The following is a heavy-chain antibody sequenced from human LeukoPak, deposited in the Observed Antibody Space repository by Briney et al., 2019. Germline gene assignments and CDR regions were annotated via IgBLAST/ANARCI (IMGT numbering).Heavy chain of an antibody. CDR2: INPTGGST. D-gene: IGHD2-8*02. V-gene: IGHV1-46*01. J-gene: IGHJ4*02. CDR3: ARDHSTGGN. Sequence: ASVKVSCKASGYTFSSLYMHWVRQAPGQGLEWMGVINPTGGSTSYAQKFQGRVTMTTDTSTSTVYMELSSLRSEDTAVYYCARDHSTGGNWGQGTLVTVSS. CDR1: GYTFSSLY.